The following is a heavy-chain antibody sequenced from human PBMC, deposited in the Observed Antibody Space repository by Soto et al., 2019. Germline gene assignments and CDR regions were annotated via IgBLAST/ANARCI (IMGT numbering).Heavy chain of an antibody. Sequence: QLQLQESGPGLVKPSETLSLPCTVSGGSISRSSYYWGWIRQPPGKGLEWIGRIYYSGSTYYNPSLKSRVTISVDTSKNQFSLKLSSVTAADTAVYYCANDYGDYLFDYWGQGTLVTVSS. J-gene: IGHJ4*02. CDR3: ANDYGDYLFDY. V-gene: IGHV4-39*01. CDR1: GGSISRSSYY. CDR2: IYYSGST. D-gene: IGHD4-17*01.